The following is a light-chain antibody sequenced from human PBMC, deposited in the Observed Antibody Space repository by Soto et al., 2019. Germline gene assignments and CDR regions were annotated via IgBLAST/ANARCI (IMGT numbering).Light chain of an antibody. CDR2: AAS. CDR3: QQYASSPLT. J-gene: IGKJ4*01. Sequence: DIQMTQSPSSLSASVGDEVTITCRASQTIMTYLNWYQLKPGKPPRLLIYAASSLQSGVPSRFSGSGSGTDFTLTISSLQPEDFAVYYCQQYASSPLTFGGGTKVEIK. V-gene: IGKV1-39*01. CDR1: QTIMTY.